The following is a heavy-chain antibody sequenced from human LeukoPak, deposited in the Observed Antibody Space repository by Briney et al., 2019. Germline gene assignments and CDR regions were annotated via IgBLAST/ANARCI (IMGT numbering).Heavy chain of an antibody. J-gene: IGHJ3*02. CDR3: ARVGSTDSPHAFDI. CDR2: INSDGRMT. Sequence: GGSLRLSCAASGFSFSSYWMDWVCQAPGKGLVWVSGINSDGRMTRYAESVKGRFTISRDNAKNTLYLQMNTLRAEDTAVYYCARVGSTDSPHAFDIWGQGTTVTVSS. CDR1: GFSFSSYW. V-gene: IGHV3-74*01. D-gene: IGHD3-22*01.